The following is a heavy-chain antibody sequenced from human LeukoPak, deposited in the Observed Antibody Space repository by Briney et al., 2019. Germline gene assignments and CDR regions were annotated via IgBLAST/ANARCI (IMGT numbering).Heavy chain of an antibody. Sequence: GSLRLSCTASGFTFGDYAMSWIRQPPGKGLEWIGEINQSGNTNYNPSLKSRLTISVDTSKNQFSLKLSSVTAADTAVYYCARGGSGYYDTSGFDPWGQGTLVTVSS. CDR2: INQSGNT. CDR3: ARGGSGYYDTSGFDP. D-gene: IGHD3-22*01. V-gene: IGHV4-34*01. CDR1: GFTFGDYA. J-gene: IGHJ5*02.